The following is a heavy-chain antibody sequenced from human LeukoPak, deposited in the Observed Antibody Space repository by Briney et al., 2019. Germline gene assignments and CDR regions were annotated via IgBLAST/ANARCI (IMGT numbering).Heavy chain of an antibody. J-gene: IGHJ6*03. D-gene: IGHD6-19*01. V-gene: IGHV1-2*02. CDR3: AVTLGYSSGWYPFYMDV. CDR1: GYTFTGYY. Sequence: ASVKVSCKASGYTFTGYYMHWVRQAPGQGLEWMGWTNPNSGGTNYAQKFQGRVTMTRDTSISTAYMELSRLRSDDTAVYYCAVTLGYSSGWYPFYMDVWGKGTTVTVSS. CDR2: TNPNSGGT.